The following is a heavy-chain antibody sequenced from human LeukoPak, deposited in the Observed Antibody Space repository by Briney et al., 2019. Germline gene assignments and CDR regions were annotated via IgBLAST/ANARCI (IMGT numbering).Heavy chain of an antibody. V-gene: IGHV4-4*07. J-gene: IGHJ3*02. CDR3: VRVGGSPLGALDI. Sequence: SETLSLTYTVSGGSISSYYWSWIRQPAGKGLEWIGRIYTSGSTNYNPSLKSRVTMSGDTPKNQFSLKLSSVTAADTAVYYCVRVGGSPLGALDIWGQGTMVTVSS. D-gene: IGHD1-14*01. CDR2: IYTSGST. CDR1: GGSISSYY.